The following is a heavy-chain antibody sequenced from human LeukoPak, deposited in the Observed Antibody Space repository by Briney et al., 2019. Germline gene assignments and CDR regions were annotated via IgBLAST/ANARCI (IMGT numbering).Heavy chain of an antibody. J-gene: IGHJ3*01. CDR3: ARDAYLYGSGNAFDV. CDR2: ISYDGSNQ. D-gene: IGHD3-10*01. Sequence: GGSLRLSCEASGFTFIGYGMNWFRQAPGKGLEWVAGISYDGSNQYYTDSVKGRFTVSRDNSKNTLYLHMSSLRSEDAAVYYCARDAYLYGSGNAFDVWGQGTMVTVSS. V-gene: IGHV3-30*03. CDR1: GFTFIGYG.